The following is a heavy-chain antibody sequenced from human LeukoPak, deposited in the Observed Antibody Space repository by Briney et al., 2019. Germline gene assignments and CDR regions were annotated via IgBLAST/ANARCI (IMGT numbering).Heavy chain of an antibody. CDR1: GFTFSNYA. D-gene: IGHD3-10*01. V-gene: IGHV3-23*01. CDR2: INDSGDST. J-gene: IGHJ4*02. CDR3: AKRYGYFDY. Sequence: PGGSLRLSCAASGFTFSNYAMGWVRQVPGKGLEWVSAINDSGDSTDYADSVKGRFTISRDNSKNALYLQMNSLRAEDTAVYYCAKRYGYFDYWGQGTLVTVSS.